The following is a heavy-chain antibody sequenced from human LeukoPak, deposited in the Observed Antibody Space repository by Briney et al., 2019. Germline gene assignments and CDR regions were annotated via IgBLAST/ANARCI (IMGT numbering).Heavy chain of an antibody. CDR2: INPNSGGT. Sequence: ASVKVSCKASGYTFTGYYMHWVRQAPGQGLEWMGCINPNSGGTNYAQKIQGRVTMTRDTSISTAYMELSRLRSDDTAVYYCAREGEGGSGGSYFDYWGQGTLVTVSS. CDR1: GYTFTGYY. V-gene: IGHV1-2*02. D-gene: IGHD2-15*01. CDR3: AREGEGGSGGSYFDY. J-gene: IGHJ4*02.